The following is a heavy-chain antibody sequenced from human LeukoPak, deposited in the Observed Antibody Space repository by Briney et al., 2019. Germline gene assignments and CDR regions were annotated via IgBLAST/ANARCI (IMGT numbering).Heavy chain of an antibody. J-gene: IGHJ6*03. CDR2: ISGSGGST. CDR1: GFMFSSYA. V-gene: IGHV3-23*01. CDR3: AKAGRGYGDYVDYMDV. Sequence: GGTLRLSCAASGFMFSSYAMSWVRQAPGKGLEWVSAISGSGGSTNYADPVKGRFTISRDNSKNTLYLQMNSLRAEDTVVYYCAKAGRGYGDYVDYMDVWGKGTTVTVSS. D-gene: IGHD4-17*01.